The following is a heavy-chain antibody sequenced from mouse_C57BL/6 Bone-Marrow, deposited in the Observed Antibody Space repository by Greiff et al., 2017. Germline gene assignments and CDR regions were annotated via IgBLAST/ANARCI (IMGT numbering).Heavy chain of an antibody. Sequence: DVQLVESGGGLVKPGGSLKLSCAASGFTFSSYAMSWVRQTPEKRLEWVATISDGGSYTYYPDNVKGRFTISRDNAKNNLYLQMSHLKSEDTAMYYCARLMGPWFAYWGQGTLVTVSA. D-gene: IGHD2-3*01. J-gene: IGHJ3*01. CDR3: ARLMGPWFAY. V-gene: IGHV5-4*01. CDR1: GFTFSSYA. CDR2: ISDGGSYT.